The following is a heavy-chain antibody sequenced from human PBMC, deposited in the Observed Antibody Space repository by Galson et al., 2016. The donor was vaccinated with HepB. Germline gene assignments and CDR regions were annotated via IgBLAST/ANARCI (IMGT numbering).Heavy chain of an antibody. J-gene: IGHJ4*02. D-gene: IGHD3-10*01. CDR2: ISSGSLYI. CDR3: ARWSRGTGSSLDF. Sequence: SLRLSCAASGFNFSTFTVNWVRQVPGKGLEWVSSISSGSLYIYYADSLRGRFTVSRDNSKNSLFLQMNSLGAEDTAIYYCARWSRGTGSSLDFWGPGALGTVSS. V-gene: IGHV3-21*06. CDR1: GFNFSTFT.